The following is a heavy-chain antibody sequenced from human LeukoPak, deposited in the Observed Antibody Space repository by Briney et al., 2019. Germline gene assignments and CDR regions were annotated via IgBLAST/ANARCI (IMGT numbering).Heavy chain of an antibody. CDR2: ISGSGGST. J-gene: IGHJ4*02. D-gene: IGHD3-3*01. Sequence: GGSLRLSCAASGFTFSSYAMSWVRQAPGKGLEWVSAISGSGGSTYYADSVKGRFTISRDNSKNTLYLQMNSLRAEDTAVYYCAFDFWSGYYTFMADYWGQGTLVTVSS. V-gene: IGHV3-23*01. CDR1: GFTFSSYA. CDR3: AFDFWSGYYTFMADY.